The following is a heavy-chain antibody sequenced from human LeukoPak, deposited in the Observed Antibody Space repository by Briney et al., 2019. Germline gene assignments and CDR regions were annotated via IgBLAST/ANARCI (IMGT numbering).Heavy chain of an antibody. CDR2: INPNSGGT. D-gene: IGHD1-26*01. Sequence: GASVKVSCKASGYTFTGYYMHWVRQAPGQGLEWMGWINPNSGGTNYAQKFQGRVTMTRDTSISTAYMELSRLRSDDTAVYYCAREEGNSRSSCFDYWGQGTLVTVSS. V-gene: IGHV1-2*02. CDR3: AREEGNSRSSCFDY. J-gene: IGHJ4*02. CDR1: GYTFTGYY.